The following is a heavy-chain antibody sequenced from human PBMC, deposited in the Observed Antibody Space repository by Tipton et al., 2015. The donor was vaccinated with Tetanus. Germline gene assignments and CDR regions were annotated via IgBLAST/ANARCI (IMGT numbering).Heavy chain of an antibody. D-gene: IGHD4-17*01. CDR2: IYPGDSDT. CDR3: ARGATVTTSEDNWSDP. V-gene: IGHV5-51*01. CDR1: GYSFTSYW. Sequence: QLVQSGAEGKKPGESLKISCKGSGYSFTSYWIGWVRQMPGKGLEWMGIIYPGDSDTRYSPSFQGQGPISADKSISTAYLQWSSLKASDTAMYYCARGATVTTSEDNWSDPWGQGTLVTVSS. J-gene: IGHJ5*02.